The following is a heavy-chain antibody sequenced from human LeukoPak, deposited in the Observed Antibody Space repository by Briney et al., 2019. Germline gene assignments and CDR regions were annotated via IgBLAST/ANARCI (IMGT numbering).Heavy chain of an antibody. J-gene: IGHJ4*02. Sequence: GGSLRLSCAASGFTFSNAWMSWVRQAPGKGLEWIGFIRRRANDGTTEYAASIKSRFTISRDDSKSIAYLQMNGLQTEDTALYYCTRADGDYDHHFFDYWGQGTQVIVSS. CDR2: IRRRANDGTT. V-gene: IGHV3-49*04. CDR3: TRADGDYDHHFFDY. D-gene: IGHD4-17*01. CDR1: GFTFSNAW.